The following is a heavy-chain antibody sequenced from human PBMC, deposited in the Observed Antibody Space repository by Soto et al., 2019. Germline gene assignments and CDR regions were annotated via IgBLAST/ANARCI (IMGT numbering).Heavy chain of an antibody. Sequence: LSLNCADYSGASRGYYWTWIRQPPGTGLEWIGEINHSGSTNYNPSLKSRVTISVDTSKNQFSLKLTSVTAADTAVYYCARDKIRGLFDYWGQRSPVPVS. CDR1: SGASRGYY. V-gene: IGHV4-34*01. CDR2: INHSGST. D-gene: IGHD2-15*01. J-gene: IGHJ4*02. CDR3: ARDKIRGLFDY.